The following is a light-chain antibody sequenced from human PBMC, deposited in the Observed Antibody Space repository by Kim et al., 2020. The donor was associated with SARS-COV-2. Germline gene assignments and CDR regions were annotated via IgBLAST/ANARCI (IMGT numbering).Light chain of an antibody. CDR3: KQYETYWT. CDR1: QSVDSW. V-gene: IGKV1-5*03. J-gene: IGKJ1*01. Sequence: DIQMTQSPSTLSAFVGNKVTITCRASQSVDSWLAWYQQMPGKAPKLLIYQASKLASGVPSRFSGSGSGTTFTLTISNLHADDSAIYYCKQYETYWTFGPGTKVDIK. CDR2: QAS.